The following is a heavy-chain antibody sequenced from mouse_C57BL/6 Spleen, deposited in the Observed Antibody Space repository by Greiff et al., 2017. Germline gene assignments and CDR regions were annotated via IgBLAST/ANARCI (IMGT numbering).Heavy chain of an antibody. V-gene: IGHV1-82*01. CDR3: ARGGTAQATFYFDY. CDR1: GYAFSSSW. CDR2: IYPGDGDT. J-gene: IGHJ2*01. Sequence: QVQLQQSGPELVKPGASVKISCKASGYAFSSSWMNWVKQRPGKGLEWIGRIYPGDGDTNYKGKFKGKATLTAAKSSSTAYMQLSSRTSEDAAVYFCARGGTAQATFYFDYWGQGTTLTVSA. D-gene: IGHD3-2*02.